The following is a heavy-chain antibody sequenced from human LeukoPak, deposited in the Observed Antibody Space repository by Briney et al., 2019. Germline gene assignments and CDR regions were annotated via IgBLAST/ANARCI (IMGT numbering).Heavy chain of an antibody. D-gene: IGHD7-27*01. Sequence: SETLSLTCTVSGGSISSSSYYWGWIRQPPGKGLEWIGSIYYSGSTYYNPSLKSRVTISVDTSKNQFSLKLSSVTAADTAVYYCARDLGYYRMDVWGKGTTVTVSS. J-gene: IGHJ6*04. CDR2: IYYSGST. CDR1: GGSISSSSYY. V-gene: IGHV4-39*02. CDR3: ARDLGYYRMDV.